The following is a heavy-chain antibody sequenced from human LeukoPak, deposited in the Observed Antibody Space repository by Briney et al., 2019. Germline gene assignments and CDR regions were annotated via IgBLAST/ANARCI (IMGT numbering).Heavy chain of an antibody. CDR2: IYSGGST. D-gene: IGHD6-13*01. Sequence: PGGSLRLSCAVSGFNVSSNYLNWVRQAPGKGPKWVSVIYSGGSTYYADSVKGRFTISRDNSKNTLYLQMNSLRAEDTAVYHCARVDSRTAQFDYWGQGTLVAVSS. V-gene: IGHV3-66*01. CDR1: GFNVSSNY. J-gene: IGHJ4*02. CDR3: ARVDSRTAQFDY.